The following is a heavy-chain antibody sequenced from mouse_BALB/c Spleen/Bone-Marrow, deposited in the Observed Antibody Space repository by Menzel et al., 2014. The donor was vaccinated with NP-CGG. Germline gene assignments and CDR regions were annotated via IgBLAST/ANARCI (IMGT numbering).Heavy chain of an antibody. Sequence: VQLQQSGPDLVKPGASVKISCKASGYSFTGYYMHWVKQSHGKSLEWIGRVDPNNGGTSYNQKFKGRAIFTVDKSSSTAYMELRSLTSEDSAVYFCARPIYDGYSAAMGYWGHGTSVTVSS. D-gene: IGHD2-3*01. J-gene: IGHJ4*01. CDR3: ARPIYDGYSAAMGY. V-gene: IGHV1-26*01. CDR2: VDPNNGGT. CDR1: GYSFTGYY.